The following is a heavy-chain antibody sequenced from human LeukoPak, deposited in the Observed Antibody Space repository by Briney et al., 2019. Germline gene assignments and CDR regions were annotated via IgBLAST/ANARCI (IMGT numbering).Heavy chain of an antibody. J-gene: IGHJ4*02. D-gene: IGHD1-26*01. Sequence: PGGSLRLSCAASGLTFRSYGMHWVRQAPGKGLEWVAVIWYDGSNKYYADSVKGRFTISRDNSKDTLYLQMNSLRAEDTAVYYCATDRNSGKYYDYWGQGTLVTVSS. CDR2: IWYDGSNK. CDR1: GLTFRSYG. CDR3: ATDRNSGKYYDY. V-gene: IGHV3-33*01.